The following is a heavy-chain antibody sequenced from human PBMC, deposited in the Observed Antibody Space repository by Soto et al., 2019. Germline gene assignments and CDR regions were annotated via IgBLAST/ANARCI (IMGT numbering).Heavy chain of an antibody. CDR3: VKGYWKGDV. D-gene: IGHD1-1*01. J-gene: IGHJ6*02. V-gene: IGHV3-23*01. CDR1: GFTFSTYA. CDR2: ISGSGGSI. Sequence: EVQLLESGGGLVQPGGSLRLSCAASGFTFSTYAMNWVRQAPGNGLEWVSAISGSGGSIHYADAVKGRFTISRDNYMNSLYLQMNSLRDEATAVYHCVKGYWKGDVWGQGTTVTVSS.